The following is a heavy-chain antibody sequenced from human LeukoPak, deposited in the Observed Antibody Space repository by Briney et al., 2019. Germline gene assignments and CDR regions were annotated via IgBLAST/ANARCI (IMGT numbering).Heavy chain of an antibody. CDR1: GFTFSHYN. V-gene: IGHV3-64*01. CDR2: ISSNGGST. CDR3: ARAREGVFDY. J-gene: IGHJ4*02. Sequence: GGSLRLSCAASGFTFSHYNMNWVRQAPGKGLEYVSAISSNGGSTYYANSVKGRFTISRDNSKNTLYLQMGSLRAEDMAVYYCARAREGVFDYWGQGTLVTVSS. D-gene: IGHD1-26*01.